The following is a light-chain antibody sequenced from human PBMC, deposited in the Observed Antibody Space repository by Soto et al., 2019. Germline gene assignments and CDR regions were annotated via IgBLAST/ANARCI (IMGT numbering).Light chain of an antibody. Sequence: DIQMTQSPSTLSASVGDRVTITCRASQSNSSWLAWYQQKPGKAPKLLIYKASSLESGVPSRFSGSGSGTEFILTTSSLQPDDFATYYCQQYNSYSLTFGGGTKVEIK. CDR3: QQYNSYSLT. CDR2: KAS. V-gene: IGKV1-5*03. CDR1: QSNSSW. J-gene: IGKJ4*01.